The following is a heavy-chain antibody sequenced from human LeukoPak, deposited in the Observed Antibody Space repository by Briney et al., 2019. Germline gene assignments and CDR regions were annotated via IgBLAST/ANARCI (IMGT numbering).Heavy chain of an antibody. CDR3: AKATYYDILTGSKDSFDI. CDR2: FDPEDGET. D-gene: IGHD3-9*01. CDR1: GYTLTELS. J-gene: IGHJ3*02. Sequence: ASVKVSCKVSGYTLTELSMHWVRQAPGKGLEWMGGFDPEDGETIYAQKFQGRVTMTRNTSISTAYMELSSLRSEDTAVYYCAKATYYDILTGSKDSFDIWGQGTMVTVSS. V-gene: IGHV1-24*01.